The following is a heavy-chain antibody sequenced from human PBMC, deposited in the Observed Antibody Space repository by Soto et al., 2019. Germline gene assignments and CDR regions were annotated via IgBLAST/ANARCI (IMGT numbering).Heavy chain of an antibody. D-gene: IGHD6-6*01. V-gene: IGHV4-39*01. J-gene: IGHJ6*02. Sequence: SETLSLTCTVSGGSISSSSYYWGWIRQPPGKGLEWIGSIYYSGSTYYNPSLKRRVTISVDTSKNQFSLKLSSVTAADTAVYYCASLAARTGRTYYYYYGMDVWGQGTTVTVSS. CDR2: IYYSGST. CDR1: GGSISSSSYY. CDR3: ASLAARTGRTYYYYYGMDV.